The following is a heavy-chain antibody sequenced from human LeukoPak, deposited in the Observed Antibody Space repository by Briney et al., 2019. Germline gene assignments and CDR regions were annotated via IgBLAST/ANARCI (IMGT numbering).Heavy chain of an antibody. J-gene: IGHJ6*03. D-gene: IGHD1-26*01. Sequence: SETLSLTCSVSGYSISSGNYWGWIRLPPGKGLQWIGSIYHSGSTYYNPSLKSRVTISVDTSKNQFSLKLSSVTAADTAVYYCVRTGGSFYFYYYMDVWGKGTTVTVSS. V-gene: IGHV4-38-2*01. CDR1: GYSISSGNY. CDR2: IYHSGST. CDR3: VRTGGSFYFYYYMDV.